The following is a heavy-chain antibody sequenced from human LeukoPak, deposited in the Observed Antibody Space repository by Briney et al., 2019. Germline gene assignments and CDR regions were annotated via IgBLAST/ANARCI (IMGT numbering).Heavy chain of an antibody. CDR2: ISGGGGST. J-gene: IGHJ4*02. CDR1: GFNFNDYT. Sequence: PGGSLRLSCVASGFNFNDYTIHWVRQAPGKGLEWVSTISGGGGSTYYADSVKGRFTISRDNAKNSLYLQMNSLRAEDTAVYYCVRDPEALDYWGQGTLVTVSS. V-gene: IGHV3-23*01. CDR3: VRDPEALDY.